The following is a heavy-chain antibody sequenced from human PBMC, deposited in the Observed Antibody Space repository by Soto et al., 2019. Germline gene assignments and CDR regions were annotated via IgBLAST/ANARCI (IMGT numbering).Heavy chain of an antibody. CDR1: GFTFSSYG. CDR2: ISYDGSNK. D-gene: IGHD3-3*01. J-gene: IGHJ4*02. CDR3: AKAYDFWSGYPPRFDY. V-gene: IGHV3-30*18. Sequence: LRLSCAASGFTFSSYGMHWVRQAPGKGLEWVAVISYDGSNKYYADSVKGRFTISRDNSKNTLYLQMNSLRAEDTAVYYCAKAYDFWSGYPPRFDYWGQGTLVTVSS.